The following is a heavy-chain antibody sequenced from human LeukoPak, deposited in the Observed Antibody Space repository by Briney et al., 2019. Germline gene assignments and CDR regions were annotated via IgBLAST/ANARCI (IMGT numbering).Heavy chain of an antibody. J-gene: IGHJ6*03. D-gene: IGHD2-21*02. CDR3: ARDLAYCGGDCYPRTLYYYYYMDV. CDR1: GYTFTGYY. V-gene: IGHV1-2*02. CDR2: INPNSGGT. Sequence: ASVKVSCKASGYTFTGYYMHWVRQAPGQGLEWMGWINPNSGGTNYAQKFQGRVTMTRDTSISTAYMELSRLRSDDTAVYYCARDLAYCGGDCYPRTLYYYYYMDVWGKGTTVTISS.